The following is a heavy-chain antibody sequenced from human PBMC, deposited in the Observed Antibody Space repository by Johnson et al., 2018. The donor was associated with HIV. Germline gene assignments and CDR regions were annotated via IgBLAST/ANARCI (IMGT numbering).Heavy chain of an antibody. CDR1: GFTFDDYA. D-gene: IGHD4-17*01. Sequence: VQLLESGGGLVQPGRSLRLSCAASGFTFDDYAMHWVRQAPGKGLEWVSGISWNSGSIGYADSVKGRFTISRDNAKNSLYLQMNSLRAEDTAVYYCAKGNGDRSAFDIWGQGTMVTVYS. CDR2: ISWNSGSI. J-gene: IGHJ3*02. CDR3: AKGNGDRSAFDI. V-gene: IGHV3-9*01.